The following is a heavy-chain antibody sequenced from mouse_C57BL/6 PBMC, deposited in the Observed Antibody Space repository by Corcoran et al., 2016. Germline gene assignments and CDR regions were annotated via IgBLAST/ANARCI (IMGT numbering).Heavy chain of an antibody. V-gene: IGHV9-3*01. CDR3: ASEKYYYGSSRFGV. CDR2: INTYSGVP. Sequence: QIQLVQSGPELKKPGETVKISCKASGYTFTTYGMSWVKQAPGKGLKWMGWINTYSGVPTYADDFKGRFAFSLETSASTAYLQINNLKNEDTATYCCASEKYYYGSSRFGVWGTGTTVTVSS. CDR1: GYTFTTYG. D-gene: IGHD1-1*01. J-gene: IGHJ1*03.